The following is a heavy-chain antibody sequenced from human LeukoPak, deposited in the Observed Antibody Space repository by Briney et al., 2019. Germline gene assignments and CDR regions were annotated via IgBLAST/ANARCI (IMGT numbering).Heavy chain of an antibody. J-gene: IGHJ6*03. CDR3: ARATWDPNYYYYMDV. Sequence: GGSLRLSCAASGFTFDDYGMNWVRLVPGKGLDWVSGINWNGGSTSYADSVKGRFTISRDNAKNSLFLQMNSLRAEDTAVYFCARATWDPNYYYYMDVWGKGTTVTISS. CDR2: INWNGGST. D-gene: IGHD1-26*01. V-gene: IGHV3-20*04. CDR1: GFTFDDYG.